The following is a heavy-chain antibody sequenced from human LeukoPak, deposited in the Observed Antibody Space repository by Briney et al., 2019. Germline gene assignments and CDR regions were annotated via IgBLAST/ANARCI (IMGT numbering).Heavy chain of an antibody. V-gene: IGHV1-2*02. D-gene: IGHD6-19*01. J-gene: IGHJ5*02. CDR1: GYTFTGYY. CDR2: INPNSGGT. Sequence: ASVKVSCKASGYTFTGYYMHWVRQAPGQGLEWMGWINPNSGGTNYAQKFQGRVTMTRDTSISTAYMELSRLRSDDTAVYYCARFGAVAGTGDWFDPWGQGTLVTVSS. CDR3: ARFGAVAGTGDWFDP.